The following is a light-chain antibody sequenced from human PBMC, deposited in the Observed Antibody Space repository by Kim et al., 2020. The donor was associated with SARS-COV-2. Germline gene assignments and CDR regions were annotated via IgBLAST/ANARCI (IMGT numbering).Light chain of an antibody. CDR1: NLRTYY. CDR2: GKN. J-gene: IGLJ2*01. V-gene: IGLV3-19*01. Sequence: SSELTQDPAASVALGQTVRITCQGDNLRTYYASWYQQKAGQAPVYVMYGKNNRPSGISDRFSGSSSGDTASLTITGAQAEDEADYYCNSRDISSDHLVVFSGGTQLTVL. CDR3: NSRDISSDHLVV.